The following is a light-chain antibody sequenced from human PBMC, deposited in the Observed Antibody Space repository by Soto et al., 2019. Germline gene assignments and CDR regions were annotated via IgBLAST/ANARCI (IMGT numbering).Light chain of an antibody. Sequence: QSVLTQPPSASGTPGQRVTISCSGSSSNIGSNYVYWYQQLPGTAPKLLIYRNNQRPSGVPDRFSGSKSGTSASLAISWLRSEDEADYYCAAWDDSLIGYYVFGTGTKITVL. CDR3: AAWDDSLIGYYV. J-gene: IGLJ1*01. CDR2: RNN. CDR1: SSNIGSNY. V-gene: IGLV1-47*01.